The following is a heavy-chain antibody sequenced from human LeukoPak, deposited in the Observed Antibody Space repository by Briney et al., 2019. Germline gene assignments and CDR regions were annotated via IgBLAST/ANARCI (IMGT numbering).Heavy chain of an antibody. J-gene: IGHJ5*02. V-gene: IGHV3-21*01. CDR3: ASDSSGYSLINWFDP. Sequence: GGSLRLSCAASGFTFSNYSMNWVRQAPGKGLEWVSSISSSSSYIYYADSVKGRFTISRDNAKNSLYLQMNSLRAEDTAVYYCASDSSGYSLINWFDPWGQGTLVTVSS. D-gene: IGHD3-22*01. CDR1: GFTFSNYS. CDR2: ISSSSSYI.